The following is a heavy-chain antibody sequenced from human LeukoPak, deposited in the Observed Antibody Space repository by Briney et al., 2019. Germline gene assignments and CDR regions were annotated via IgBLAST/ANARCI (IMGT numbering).Heavy chain of an antibody. V-gene: IGHV3-48*01. CDR1: GFTFSAYS. CDR3: ARAVGY. Sequence: GGSLRLSCAASGFTFSAYSMNWVRQAPGKGLEWISHINNDSSVIYYAESVRGRFTVSRDNAKKSLYLQMNSLRVEDTAVYYCARAVGYWGQGTLVTVSS. J-gene: IGHJ4*02. D-gene: IGHD4-23*01. CDR2: INNDSSVI.